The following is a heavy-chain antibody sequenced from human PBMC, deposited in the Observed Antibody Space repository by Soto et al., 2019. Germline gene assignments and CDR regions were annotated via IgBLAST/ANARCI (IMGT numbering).Heavy chain of an antibody. V-gene: IGHV1-24*01. CDR2: FDPEDGET. D-gene: IGHD6-13*01. J-gene: IGHJ6*02. CDR3: ASIAGYYYGMDV. Sequence: GASVKVSCKVSGYTLTELSMHWVRQAPGKGLEWMGGFDPEDGETIYAQKFQGRVTMTEDTSTDTAYMELSSLRSEDTAVYYCASIAGYYYGMDVWGQGTTVNVSS. CDR1: GYTLTELS.